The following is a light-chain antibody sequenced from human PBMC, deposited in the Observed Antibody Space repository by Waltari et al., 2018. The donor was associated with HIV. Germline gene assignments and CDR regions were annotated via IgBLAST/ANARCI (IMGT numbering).Light chain of an antibody. CDR2: KDK. CDR1: ELPDHY. J-gene: IGLJ3*02. CDR3: QSADSSETLGV. V-gene: IGLV3-25*03. Sequence: YELTQPPSVSVSPGQTAKIICSGDELPDHYAHWYQQRPGQAPVLVIYKDKERPSGIPERFSGSSSGTTATLTISGVLEEDEADYYCQSADSSETLGVFGDGTKLTVL.